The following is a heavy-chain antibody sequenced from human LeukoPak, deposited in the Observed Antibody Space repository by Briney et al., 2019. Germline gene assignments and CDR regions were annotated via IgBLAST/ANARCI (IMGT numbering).Heavy chain of an antibody. CDR3: ARDDGLRWYYYDSSGSADAFDI. CDR2: IYYSGST. D-gene: IGHD3-22*01. Sequence: SETLSLTCAVYGGSFSGYYWSWIRQPPGKGLEWIGYIYYSGSTSYNPSLKSRVTISVDTSKNQFSLKLSSVTAADTAVYYCARDDGLRWYYYDSSGSADAFDIWGQGTMVTVSS. J-gene: IGHJ3*02. CDR1: GGSFSGYY. V-gene: IGHV4-59*12.